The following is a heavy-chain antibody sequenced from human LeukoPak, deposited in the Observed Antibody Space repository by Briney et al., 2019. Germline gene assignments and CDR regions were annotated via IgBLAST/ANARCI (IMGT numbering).Heavy chain of an antibody. J-gene: IGHJ5*02. CDR2: VHPDNGNT. V-gene: IGHV1-8*01. CDR1: GYPFTKWE. CDR3: ATGPRNDP. Sequence: ASVKVSCRTSGYPFTKWEINWVRQAAGQGLEWLGWVHPDNGNTYYAQRFRGRVTMSRDTSTTTAYMELGGLRSNDTAVYFCATGPRNDPWGQGTLVTVSS. D-gene: IGHD1-14*01.